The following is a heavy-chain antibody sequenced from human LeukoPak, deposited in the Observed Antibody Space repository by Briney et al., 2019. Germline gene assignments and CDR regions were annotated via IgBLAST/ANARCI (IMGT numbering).Heavy chain of an antibody. CDR2: IKSKTDGGTT. Sequence: GGSLRLSCAASGFTFSNAWMSWVRQAPGKGLEWVGRIKSKTDGGTTDYAAPVKGRFTISRDDSKNTLYLQMNSLKTEDTAVYYCTTAPQQIVVVITTGRDYWGQGTLVTVSS. D-gene: IGHD3-22*01. V-gene: IGHV3-15*01. CDR1: GFTFSNAW. J-gene: IGHJ4*02. CDR3: TTAPQQIVVVITTGRDY.